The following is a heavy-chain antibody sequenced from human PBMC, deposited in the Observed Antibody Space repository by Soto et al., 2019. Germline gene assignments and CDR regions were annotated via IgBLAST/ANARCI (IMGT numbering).Heavy chain of an antibody. Sequence: PSETLSLTCAVYGGSFSGYYWSWIRQPPGKGLEWIGEINHSGSTNYNPSLKSRVTISVDTSKNQFSLKLSSVTAADTAVYYCARLTRPGQCSSRSGPTDYHSHWDGWGRGNRVIVGS. J-gene: IGHJ6*01. CDR2: INHSGST. V-gene: IGHV4-34*01. D-gene: IGHD2-15*01. CDR1: GGSFSGYY. CDR3: ARLTRPGQCSSRSGPTDYHSHWDG.